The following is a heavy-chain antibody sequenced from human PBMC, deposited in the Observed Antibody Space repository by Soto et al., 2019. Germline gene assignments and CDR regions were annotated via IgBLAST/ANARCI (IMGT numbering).Heavy chain of an antibody. CDR2: INPNSGGI. V-gene: IGHV1-2*02. Sequence: SVTRSCKTSGTTFPVSYMHWVLHAPGQLLEWMGLINPNSGGIIYAQKFQGRVTMTRDTSISTAYMELSRLRSDDTAVYYCARPGEDFWGGYYLAYYEMHVWGHGIRVTFS. J-gene: IGHJ6*02. CDR3: ARPGEDFWGGYYLAYYEMHV. D-gene: IGHD3-3*01. CDR1: GTTFPVSY.